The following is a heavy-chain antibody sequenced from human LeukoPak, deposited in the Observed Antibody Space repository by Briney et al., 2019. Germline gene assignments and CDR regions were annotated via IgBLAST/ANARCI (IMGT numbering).Heavy chain of an antibody. V-gene: IGHV4-31*03. CDR1: GGSISSGDYY. J-gene: IGHJ5*02. CDR3: ATGTSMVRGGTET. Sequence: SETLSLTCTVSGGSISSGDYYWGWIRQLPGKGLEWIGYIYYSGRTYYNPSLKSRLTISIDTSKNQFSLKLSSVTAADTAVYYCATGTSMVRGGTETWGQGTLVTVSS. CDR2: IYYSGRT. D-gene: IGHD3-10*01.